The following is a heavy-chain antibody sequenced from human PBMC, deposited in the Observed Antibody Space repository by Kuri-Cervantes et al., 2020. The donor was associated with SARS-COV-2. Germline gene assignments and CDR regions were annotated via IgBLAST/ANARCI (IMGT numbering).Heavy chain of an antibody. J-gene: IGHJ4*02. CDR2: ISGSGGST. V-gene: IGHV3-23*01. CDR1: GFTFSSYS. CDR3: AKDGPTITIFGSYFDY. Sequence: GESLKISCAASGFTFSSYSMSWVRQAPGKGLEWVSAISGSGGSTYYADSVKGRFTISRDNSKNTLYLQMNSLRAEDTAVYYCAKDGPTITIFGSYFDYWGQGTLVTVSS. D-gene: IGHD3-3*01.